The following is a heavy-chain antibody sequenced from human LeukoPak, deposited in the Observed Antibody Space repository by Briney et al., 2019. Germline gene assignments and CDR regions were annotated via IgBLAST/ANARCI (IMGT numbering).Heavy chain of an antibody. D-gene: IGHD4-23*01. V-gene: IGHV4-34*01. CDR1: GGSFSGYY. J-gene: IGHJ3*02. CDR2: INHSGST. CDR3: ARDHLAVVTKTGAFDI. Sequence: SETLSLTCAVYGGSFSGYYWSWIRQPPGKGLEWIGEINHSGSTNYNPSLKSRVTISVDTSKNQFSLKLSSVTAEDTAVYYCARDHLAVVTKTGAFDIWGQGTMVTVSS.